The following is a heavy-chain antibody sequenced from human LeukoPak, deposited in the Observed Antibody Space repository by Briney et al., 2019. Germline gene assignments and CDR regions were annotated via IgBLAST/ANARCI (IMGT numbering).Heavy chain of an antibody. CDR2: INRSGST. CDR3: ARGLYYYGSGSSRPDY. D-gene: IGHD3-10*01. CDR1: GGSFSGYY. J-gene: IGHJ4*02. Sequence: SETLSLTCAVYGGSFSGYYWSWIRQPPGKGLEWIGEINRSGSTNYNPSLKSRVTISVGTSKNQFSLKLSSVTAADTAVYYCARGLYYYGSGSSRPDYWGQGTLVTVSS. V-gene: IGHV4-34*01.